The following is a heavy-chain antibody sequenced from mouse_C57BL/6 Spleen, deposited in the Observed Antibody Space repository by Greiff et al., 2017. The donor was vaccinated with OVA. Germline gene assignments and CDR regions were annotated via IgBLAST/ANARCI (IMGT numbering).Heavy chain of an antibody. J-gene: IGHJ1*03. CDR3: TRTTVVADWYFDV. V-gene: IGHV14-1*01. CDR1: GFNIKDYY. CDR2: IDPEDGDT. Sequence: VQLKESGAELVRPGASVKLSCTASGFNIKDYYMHWVKQRPEQGLEWIGRIDPEDGDTESAPKFQGKATLTVDTSSNTAYLQLSSLTSEDTAVYYCTRTTVVADWYFDVWGTGTTVTVSS. D-gene: IGHD1-1*01.